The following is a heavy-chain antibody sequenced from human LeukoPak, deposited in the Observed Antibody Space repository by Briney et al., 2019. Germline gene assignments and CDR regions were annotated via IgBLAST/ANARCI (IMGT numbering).Heavy chain of an antibody. CDR1: GGSISSSSYY. CDR2: IYYSGST. D-gene: IGHD6-13*01. J-gene: IGHJ6*03. Sequence: PSETLSLTCTVSGGSISSSSYYWGWIRQPPGKGLEWIGSIYYSGSTYYNPSLKSRVTISVDTSKNQFSLKLSSVTAADTAVYYCARDYQQLARYYYYYYIDVWGKGTTVTVSS. V-gene: IGHV4-39*07. CDR3: ARDYQQLARYYYYYYIDV.